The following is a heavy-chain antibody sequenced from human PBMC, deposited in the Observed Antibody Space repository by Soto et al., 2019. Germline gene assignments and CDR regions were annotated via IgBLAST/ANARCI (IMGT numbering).Heavy chain of an antibody. CDR1: GYTFTSYA. Sequence: QVQLVQSGAEVKKPGASVKVSCKASGYTFTSYAISWVRQAPGQGLEWMGWISAYNGNTKYAQELQGRVTMTTDTSTSTAYRELRSLRSDDTAVYYCAGDWGYMVTSNGFDYWGQGTLVTVSS. D-gene: IGHD5-18*01. J-gene: IGHJ4*02. CDR3: AGDWGYMVTSNGFDY. CDR2: ISAYNGNT. V-gene: IGHV1-18*04.